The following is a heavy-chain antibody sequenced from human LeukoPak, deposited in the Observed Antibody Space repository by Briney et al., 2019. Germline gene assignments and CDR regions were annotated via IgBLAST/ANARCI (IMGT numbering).Heavy chain of an antibody. V-gene: IGHV4-34*01. J-gene: IGHJ5*02. CDR2: INHSGST. Sequence: ASETLSLTCAVYGGSFSGYYWSWICQPPGKGLEWIGEINHSGSTNYNPSLKSRVTISVDTSKNQFSLKLSSVTAADTAVYYCARDRELAALDPWGQGTLVIVSS. CDR3: ARDRELAALDP. D-gene: IGHD1-26*01. CDR1: GGSFSGYY.